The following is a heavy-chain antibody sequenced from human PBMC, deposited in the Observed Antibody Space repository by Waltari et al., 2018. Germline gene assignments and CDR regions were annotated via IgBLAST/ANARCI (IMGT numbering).Heavy chain of an antibody. Sequence: EVQLLESGGGLVQPGGSLRLSCTASGLSFSPYGMTWVRQAPGKGREWVLSISPNSISTYYADSVKGRFTISRDKSKSTVILQLSSLRGEDTAIYYCAKGQGGRRWYFDYWGQGSQVTVSS. V-gene: IGHV3-23*01. J-gene: IGHJ4*02. CDR3: AKGQGGRRWYFDY. D-gene: IGHD3-16*01. CDR1: GLSFSPYG. CDR2: ISPNSIST.